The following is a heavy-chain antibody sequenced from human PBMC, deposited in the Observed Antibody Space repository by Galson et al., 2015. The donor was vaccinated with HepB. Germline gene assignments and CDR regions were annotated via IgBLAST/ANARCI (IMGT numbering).Heavy chain of an antibody. Sequence: SVKVSCKASGDTFNTYTISWVRQAPGQGLEWMGGIIPIFGIAKYAQKFQARVTITADESTSTAYMELSSLRSEDTAVYYCASSRIAARTYNWFDPWGQGTLVTVSS. V-gene: IGHV1-69*13. J-gene: IGHJ5*02. CDR3: ASSRIAARTYNWFDP. CDR2: IIPIFGIA. CDR1: GDTFNTYT. D-gene: IGHD6-6*01.